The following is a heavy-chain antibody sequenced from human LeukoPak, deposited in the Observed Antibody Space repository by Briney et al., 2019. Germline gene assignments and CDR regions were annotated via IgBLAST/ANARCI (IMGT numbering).Heavy chain of an antibody. D-gene: IGHD2-21*01. CDR3: ARSIEHFDY. Sequence: SQTLSLTCGISGDSVSSNSATWDWIRQSPSRGLEWLGRTWYRSNWYNDSALSVRSRITINPDTSMNQFSLQLRSVTPEDTAVYYCARSIEHFDYWGQGTLVTVSS. J-gene: IGHJ4*02. CDR1: GDSVSSNSAT. CDR2: TWYRSNWYN. V-gene: IGHV6-1*01.